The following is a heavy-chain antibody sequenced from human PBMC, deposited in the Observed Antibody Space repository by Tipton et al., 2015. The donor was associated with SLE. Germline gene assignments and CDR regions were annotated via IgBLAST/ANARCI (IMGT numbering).Heavy chain of an antibody. CDR2: IRSTGSRI. Sequence: GSLRLSCAASGFTFSSYVMNWVRQAPGKGLEWVSYIRSTGSRIYDADFVKGRFSISRDNAKNSLFLQMNSLTVEDTAIYYCARGGPNWGYYFDLWGQGTLVTVSS. J-gene: IGHJ4*02. D-gene: IGHD7-27*01. V-gene: IGHV3-48*03. CDR3: ARGGPNWGYYFDL. CDR1: GFTFSSYV.